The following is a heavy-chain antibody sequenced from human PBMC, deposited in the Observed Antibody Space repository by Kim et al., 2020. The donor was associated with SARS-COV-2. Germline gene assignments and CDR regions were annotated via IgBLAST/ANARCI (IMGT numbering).Heavy chain of an antibody. CDR3: ARDSHVDPAAFDI. CDR2: ISSSSSYI. CDR1: GFTFSSYS. Sequence: GGSLRLSCAASGFTFSSYSMNWVRQAPGKGLEWVSSISSSSSYIYYADSVKGRFTISRDNAKNSLYLQMNSLRAEDTAVYYCARDSHVDPAAFDIWGQGTMVTVSS. D-gene: IGHD5-12*01. J-gene: IGHJ3*02. V-gene: IGHV3-21*01.